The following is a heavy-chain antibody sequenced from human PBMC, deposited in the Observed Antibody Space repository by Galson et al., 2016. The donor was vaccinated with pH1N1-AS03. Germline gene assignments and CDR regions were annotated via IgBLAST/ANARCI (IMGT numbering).Heavy chain of an antibody. V-gene: IGHV1-2*04. Sequence: SVKVSCKASGYIFTGFYVHWVRQAPGQGLEWMGWINTDSGVTNYAQKFEAWVTISADKSVTTAYLQWNSLKASDTAIYYCARHRHYATLSSSFGSWGQGTLVIVSS. CDR2: INTDSGVT. J-gene: IGHJ4*02. CDR1: GYIFTGFY. CDR3: ARHRHYATLSSSFGS. D-gene: IGHD3-16*01.